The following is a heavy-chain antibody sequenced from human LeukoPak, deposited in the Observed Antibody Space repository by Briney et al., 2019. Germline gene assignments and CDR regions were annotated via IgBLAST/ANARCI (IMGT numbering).Heavy chain of an antibody. J-gene: IGHJ4*02. CDR1: GFTFSSYS. CDR3: ARGFITIFGVVTSGFDY. V-gene: IGHV3-21*01. D-gene: IGHD3-3*01. CDR2: ISSSSSYI. Sequence: GGSLRLSCAASGFTFSSYSMNWVRQAPGKGLEWVSSISSSSSYIYYADSVKGRFTISRDNAKYSLYLQMNSLRAEDTAVYYCARGFITIFGVVTSGFDYWGQGTLVTVSS.